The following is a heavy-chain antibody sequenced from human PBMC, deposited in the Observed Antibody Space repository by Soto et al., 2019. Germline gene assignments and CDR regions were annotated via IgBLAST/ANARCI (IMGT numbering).Heavy chain of an antibody. CDR1: GGSISSYY. J-gene: IGHJ4*02. CDR2: IYYSGST. Sequence: PSETLSLTCTVSGGSISSYYWSWIRQPPGKGLEWIGYIYYSGSTNYNPSLKSRVTISVDTSKNQFSLKLSSVTAADTAVYYCVRHYRRYFDYWGQGTLVTVSS. V-gene: IGHV4-59*08. CDR3: VRHYRRYFDY. D-gene: IGHD3-16*02.